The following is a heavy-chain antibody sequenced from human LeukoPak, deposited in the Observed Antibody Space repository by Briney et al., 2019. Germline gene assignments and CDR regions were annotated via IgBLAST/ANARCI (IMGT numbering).Heavy chain of an antibody. CDR1: GFTFSSYA. Sequence: GSLRLSCAASGFTFSSYAMHWVRQAPGKGLEYVSAISSNGGSTYYANSVKGRFTISRDNSKNTLYLQMGSLRAEDMAVYYCARGGSMVRGVIDYWGQGTLVTVSS. V-gene: IGHV3-64*01. CDR3: ARGGSMVRGVIDY. J-gene: IGHJ4*02. CDR2: ISSNGGST. D-gene: IGHD3-10*01.